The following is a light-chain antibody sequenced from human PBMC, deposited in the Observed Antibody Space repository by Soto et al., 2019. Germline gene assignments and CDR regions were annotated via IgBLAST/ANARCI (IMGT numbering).Light chain of an antibody. CDR1: QSVSSN. Sequence: EIVMPQSPATLSVSPGERSPLSCRASQSVSSNLAWYQQKPGQAPRLLIYGASTRATGIPARFSGSGSGTEFTLTISSLQSEDFAVYYCQQYNNWPQTFGQGTKVDIK. J-gene: IGKJ1*01. CDR2: GAS. V-gene: IGKV3-15*01. CDR3: QQYNNWPQT.